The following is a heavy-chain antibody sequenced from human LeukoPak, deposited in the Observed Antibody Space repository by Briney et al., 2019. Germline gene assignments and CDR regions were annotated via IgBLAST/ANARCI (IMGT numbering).Heavy chain of an antibody. CDR3: AKDRNNEWLDLNWFDP. CDR2: ISYDGSNK. J-gene: IGHJ5*02. CDR1: GFTFSSYG. Sequence: PGRSLRLSCAASGFTFSSYGMHWVRQAPGEGLEWGAGISYDGSNKYYADSVKGRFTISRDNSKNTLYLQMNSLRAEDTAVYYCAKDRNNEWLDLNWFDPCGQGTLVTVSS. V-gene: IGHV3-30*18. D-gene: IGHD6-19*01.